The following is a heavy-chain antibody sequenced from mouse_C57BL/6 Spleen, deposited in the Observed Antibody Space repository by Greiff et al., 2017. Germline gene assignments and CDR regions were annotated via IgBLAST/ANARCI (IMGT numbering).Heavy chain of an antibody. J-gene: IGHJ2*01. Sequence: VQLQQSGAELVRPGASVTLSCKASGYTFTDYEMHWVKQTPVHGLEWIGAIDPETGGTAYNQKFKGKAILTADKSSSTAYMELRRLTSEDSAVYYCTMVYYYGSSYFDYWGQGTTLTVSS. V-gene: IGHV1-15*01. D-gene: IGHD1-1*01. CDR3: TMVYYYGSSYFDY. CDR2: IDPETGGT. CDR1: GYTFTDYE.